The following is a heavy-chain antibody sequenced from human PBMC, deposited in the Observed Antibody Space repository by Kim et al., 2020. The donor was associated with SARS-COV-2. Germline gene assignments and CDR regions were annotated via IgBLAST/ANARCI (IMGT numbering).Heavy chain of an antibody. CDR3: ARDPGAVAGTGWFDP. V-gene: IGHV4-59*01. Sequence: PSLKSRVTISVDTSKNQFSLKLGSVTAADTAVYYCARDPGAVAGTGWFDPWGQGTLVTVSS. J-gene: IGHJ5*02. D-gene: IGHD6-19*01.